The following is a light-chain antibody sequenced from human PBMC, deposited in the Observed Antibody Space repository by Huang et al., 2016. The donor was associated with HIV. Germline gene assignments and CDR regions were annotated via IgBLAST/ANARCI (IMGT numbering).Light chain of an antibody. J-gene: IGKJ5*01. V-gene: IGKV3-20*01. CDR3: QQYGSSPPS. Sequence: EILLTQSPGTLSLSPGEKATLSCRTSQTIYNNYLAWYQHKPGLAPRRLIYGSSSRATGIPDRFSGSASGSDFTLTINRLQPEDFALYYCQQYGSSPPSFGHGSRVEIK. CDR1: QTIYNNY. CDR2: GSS.